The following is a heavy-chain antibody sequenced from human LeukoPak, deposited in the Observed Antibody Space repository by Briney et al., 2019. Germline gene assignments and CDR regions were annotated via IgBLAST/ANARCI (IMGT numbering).Heavy chain of an antibody. J-gene: IGHJ4*02. D-gene: IGHD1-1*01. Sequence: GESLKISCKGSGYSFTNYWIGWVRQMQGKGLEWIGIIYPDDSDTRYSPSFQGQVTISADKSINTAYLQWSSLKASDTAIYYCASQQQTGPFDYWGQGTLVTVSS. CDR3: ASQQQTGPFDY. V-gene: IGHV5-51*01. CDR1: GYSFTNYW. CDR2: IYPDDSDT.